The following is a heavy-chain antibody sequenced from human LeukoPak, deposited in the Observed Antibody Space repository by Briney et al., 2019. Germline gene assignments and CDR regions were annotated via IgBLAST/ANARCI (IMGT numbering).Heavy chain of an antibody. CDR2: ISAYNGNT. V-gene: IGHV1-18*04. CDR1: GYTFTSYG. CDR3: ARGGDIVVVVAARGYDAFEI. J-gene: IGHJ3*02. D-gene: IGHD2-15*01. Sequence: ASVKVSCKASGYTFTSYGISWVRQAPGQGLEWMGRISAYNGNTNYAQKLQGRVTMTTDTSTSTAYMELRSLRSDDTAVYYCARGGDIVVVVAARGYDAFEIWGQGTMVTVSS.